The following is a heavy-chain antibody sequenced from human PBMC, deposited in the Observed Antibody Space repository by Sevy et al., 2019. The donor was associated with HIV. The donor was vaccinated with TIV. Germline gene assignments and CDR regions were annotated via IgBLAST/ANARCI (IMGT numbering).Heavy chain of an antibody. CDR2: ISGSGGST. CDR1: GFTFSSYA. CDR3: AKVRTPSDYGDYGESFDY. V-gene: IGHV3-23*01. Sequence: GGSLRLSCAASGFTFSSYAMSWVRQAPGKGLEWVSAISGSGGSTYYADSVKGRFTISRDNSKNTLYLQMNSLRAEDTAVYYCAKVRTPSDYGDYGESFDYWGQGTLVTVSS. J-gene: IGHJ4*02. D-gene: IGHD4-17*01.